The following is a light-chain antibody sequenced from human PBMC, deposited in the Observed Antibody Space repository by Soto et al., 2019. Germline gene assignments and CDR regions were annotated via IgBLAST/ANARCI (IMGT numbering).Light chain of an antibody. CDR2: AAS. J-gene: IGKJ2*01. CDR3: LQDYDFPYT. V-gene: IGKV1-6*01. Sequence: AIQMTQSPSSLSASVGDRVTITCRASEGIRNDLAWYQQKPGKAPKFLIYAASSLQSGVPSTFTGSGSGTDFTLTINDLQPEDVATYFCLQDYDFPYTFGQGTKLEI. CDR1: EGIRND.